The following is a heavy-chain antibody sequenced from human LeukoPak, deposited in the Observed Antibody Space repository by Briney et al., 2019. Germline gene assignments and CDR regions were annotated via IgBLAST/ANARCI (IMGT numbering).Heavy chain of an antibody. CDR3: AKWSGDYPSYYLDY. Sequence: GRSLRLSCAAAGFTFRSYGLHWVRQAPGKGLEWVALIRSDGSSKNYADSVKGRFTISRDASKNTVYLQMNSLRAEDTAVYSCAKWSGDYPSYYLDYWGQGTLVTVSS. CDR1: GFTFRSYG. D-gene: IGHD4-17*01. CDR2: IRSDGSSK. V-gene: IGHV3-33*06. J-gene: IGHJ4*02.